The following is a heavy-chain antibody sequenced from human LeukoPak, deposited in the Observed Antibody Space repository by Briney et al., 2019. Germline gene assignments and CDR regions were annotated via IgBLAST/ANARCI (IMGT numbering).Heavy chain of an antibody. CDR2: ISAYNGNT. J-gene: IGHJ4*02. V-gene: IGHV1-18*01. CDR1: GYTFTSYG. CDR3: ARFGSVVVPAASKGGDY. D-gene: IGHD2-2*01. Sequence: GASVKVSCKASGYTFTSYGISWVRQAPGQGLEWMGWISAYNGNTNYAQKLQGRVTMTTDTSKSTAYMELRSLRSDDTAVYYCARFGSVVVPAASKGGDYWGQGTLVTVSS.